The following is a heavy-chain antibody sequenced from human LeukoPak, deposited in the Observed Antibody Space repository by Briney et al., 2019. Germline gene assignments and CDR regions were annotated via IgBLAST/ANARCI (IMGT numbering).Heavy chain of an antibody. V-gene: IGHV1-8*01. J-gene: IGHJ3*02. D-gene: IGHD3-16*01. CDR2: MSPNSGNT. Sequence: ASVKVSCKASGYTFTSYEINWVRQATGQGLEWMGWMSPNSGNTGYAQKFQGRVTMTRNTSISTAYMELSSLRSEDTAVYYCARGRFGYGAFDIWGQGTMVTVSS. CDR3: ARGRFGYGAFDI. CDR1: GYTFTSYE.